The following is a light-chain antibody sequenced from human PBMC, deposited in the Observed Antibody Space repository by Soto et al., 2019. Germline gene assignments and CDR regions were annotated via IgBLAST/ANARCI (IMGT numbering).Light chain of an antibody. CDR2: WAS. V-gene: IGKV4-1*01. CDR3: QQYYSTLLT. CDR1: QSVLYSSNNKNY. J-gene: IGKJ4*01. Sequence: DIVMTQSPDSLAGSLGERATINCKSSQSVLYSSNNKNYLAWYQQKPGQPPKLLIYWASTRESGVPDRFSGSGSGTDVTLTISSLQAEDVALYYCQQYYSTLLTFGGGTKVEIK.